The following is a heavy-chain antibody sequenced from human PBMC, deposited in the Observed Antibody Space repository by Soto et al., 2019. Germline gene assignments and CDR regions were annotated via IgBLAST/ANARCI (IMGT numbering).Heavy chain of an antibody. V-gene: IGHV1-69*13. J-gene: IGHJ4*02. D-gene: IGHD3-10*01. CDR1: GGIFXTYA. CDR3: ARDRDDYGSGNYYNRIDF. CDR2: IIPLFGTP. Sequence: SVKVSCKASGGIFXTYAISWLRQAPGQGLEWMGGIIPLFGTPNYAQRFQGRVTITADESTSTAYMELSRLRSEDTAVYYCARDRDDYGSGNYYNRIDFWGQGTLVTVSS.